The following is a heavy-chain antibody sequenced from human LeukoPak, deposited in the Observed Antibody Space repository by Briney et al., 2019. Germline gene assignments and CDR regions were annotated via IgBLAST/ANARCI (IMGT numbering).Heavy chain of an antibody. Sequence: ASVKVSCKVSGYTLTELSMHWVRQAPGKGLEWMGGFDPEDGETIYAQKFQGRVTMTEDTSTDTAYMGLSSLRSEDTAVYYCATDMGSGWGIDYWGQGTLVTVSS. CDR3: ATDMGSGWGIDY. V-gene: IGHV1-24*01. CDR1: GYTLTELS. D-gene: IGHD6-19*01. CDR2: FDPEDGET. J-gene: IGHJ4*02.